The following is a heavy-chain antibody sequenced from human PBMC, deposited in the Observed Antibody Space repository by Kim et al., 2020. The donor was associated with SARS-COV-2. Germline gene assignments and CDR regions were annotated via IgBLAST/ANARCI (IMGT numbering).Heavy chain of an antibody. CDR3: AREGRGAVALEFDP. CDR1: GFTFSSYW. J-gene: IGHJ5*02. CDR2: IKQDGSEK. D-gene: IGHD6-19*01. Sequence: GGSLRLSCAASGFTFSSYWMSWVRQAPGKGLEWVANIKQDGSEKYYVDSVKGRFTISRDNAKNSLYLQMNSLRAEDTAVYYCAREGRGAVALEFDPWGQGTLVTVSS. V-gene: IGHV3-7*01.